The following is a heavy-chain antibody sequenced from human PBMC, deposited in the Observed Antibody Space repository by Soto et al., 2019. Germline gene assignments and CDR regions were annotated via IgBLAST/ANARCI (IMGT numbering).Heavy chain of an antibody. D-gene: IGHD6-6*01. Sequence: ASVKVSCKASGFTFTSSAVQWVRQARGQRLEWIGWIVVGSGNTNYAQKFQERVTITRDMSTSTAYMELSSLRSEDTAVYYCAADFPLNDILIAARRSYYYYGMDVWGQGTTVTVSS. V-gene: IGHV1-58*01. J-gene: IGHJ6*02. CDR3: AADFPLNDILIAARRSYYYYGMDV. CDR2: IVVGSGNT. CDR1: GFTFTSSA.